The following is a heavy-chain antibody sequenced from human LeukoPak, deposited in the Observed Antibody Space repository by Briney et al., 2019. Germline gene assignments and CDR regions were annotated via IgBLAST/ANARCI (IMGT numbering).Heavy chain of an antibody. V-gene: IGHV3-33*01. CDR2: IWHDGSYK. CDR1: GFSFSRYG. CDR3: ASYNDY. J-gene: IGHJ4*02. Sequence: GGSLRLSCEASGFSFSRYGMHWVRQAPGKGLEWVAVIWHDGSYKNYADSVKGRFTISRGNSKNTLYLQMDSLRVEDTAVYYCASYNDYWGQGTLVTVSS. D-gene: IGHD3-10*01.